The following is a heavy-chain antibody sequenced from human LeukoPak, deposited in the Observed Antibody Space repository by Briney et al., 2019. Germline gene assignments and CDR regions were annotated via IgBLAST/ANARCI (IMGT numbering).Heavy chain of an antibody. D-gene: IGHD1-26*01. CDR1: GYTFTCYY. Sequence: GASVKVSCKASGYTFTCYYMHWVRQAPGQGLEWMGWINPNSGGTNYAQDFHGRVTMTRDTSISTAYMELSRLRSDDTAVYYCVRAGDSGNLAWGQGTLVTVSS. V-gene: IGHV1-2*02. J-gene: IGHJ5*02. CDR2: INPNSGGT. CDR3: VRAGDSGNLA.